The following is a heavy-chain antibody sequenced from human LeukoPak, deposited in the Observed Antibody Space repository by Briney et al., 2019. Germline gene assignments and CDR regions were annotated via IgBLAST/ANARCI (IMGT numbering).Heavy chain of an antibody. Sequence: GGSLRLSCAASGFTFSSYWMHWVRQAPGKGLVWVSRINSDGSSTSYADSVKGRFTISRDTAKNTLYLQMNSLRAEDTAVYYCERGKGYYSNDVFDIWGKGKMVTVP. V-gene: IGHV3-74*01. CDR2: INSDGSST. CDR3: ERGKGYYSNDVFDI. J-gene: IGHJ3*02. D-gene: IGHD3-22*01. CDR1: GFTFSSYW.